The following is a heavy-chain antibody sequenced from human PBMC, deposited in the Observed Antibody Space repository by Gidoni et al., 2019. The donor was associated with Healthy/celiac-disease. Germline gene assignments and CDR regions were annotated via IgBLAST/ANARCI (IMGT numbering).Heavy chain of an antibody. V-gene: IGHV1-69*01. Sequence: QVQLVQSGAEVKKPGSSVKVSCKASGGTFSSSAISWVRQAPGQGREWMGGSIPIFGTANYAQKFQGRVTITADESTSTAYMELSSLRSEDTAVYYCARGPYYDDSSGYYYLDYWGQGTLVTVSS. CDR3: ARGPYYDDSSGYYYLDY. CDR1: GGTFSSSA. J-gene: IGHJ4*02. CDR2: SIPIFGTA. D-gene: IGHD3-22*01.